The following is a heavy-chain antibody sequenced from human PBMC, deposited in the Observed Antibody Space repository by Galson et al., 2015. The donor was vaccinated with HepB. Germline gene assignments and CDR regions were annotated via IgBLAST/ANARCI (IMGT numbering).Heavy chain of an antibody. CDR3: ARSGDIVATILVY. V-gene: IGHV3-20*04. CDR2: INGNGGST. J-gene: IGHJ4*01. D-gene: IGHD5-12*01. Sequence: SLRLSCAASGFTFADYGMSWVRQAPGKGLEWVSGINGNGGSTGYADSVKGRFTISRDNAKNSLYLQMNSLRAEDTALYYCARSGDIVATILVYWGHGTLVTVSS. CDR1: GFTFADYG.